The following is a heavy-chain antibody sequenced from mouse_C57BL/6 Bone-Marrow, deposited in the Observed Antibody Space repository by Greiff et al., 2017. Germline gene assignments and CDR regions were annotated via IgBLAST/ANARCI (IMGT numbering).Heavy chain of an antibody. J-gene: IGHJ1*03. CDR2: IDPETGGP. Sequence: VQLQESGAELVRPGASVTLSCKASGYTFTDYEMHWVKQTPVHGLEWIGAIDPETGGPAYNQKFKGKAILTADNSSSTAYMELRSLTSEDSAVYYCTRDTTVVYWYFDVWGTGTTVTVSS. V-gene: IGHV1-15*01. CDR3: TRDTTVVYWYFDV. CDR1: GYTFTDYE. D-gene: IGHD1-1*01.